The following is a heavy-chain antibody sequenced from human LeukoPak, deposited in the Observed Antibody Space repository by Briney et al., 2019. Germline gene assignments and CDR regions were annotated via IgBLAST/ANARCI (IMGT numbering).Heavy chain of an antibody. CDR1: GYTFTGYY. CDR3: ARDSSSCSGGSCYNYYYYMDV. Sequence: GASVKVSCKASGYTFTGYYMHWVRQAPGQGLEWMGWINPNSGGTNYAQKFQGRVTMTRDTSISTAYMELSRLRSDDTAVYYCARDSSSCSGGSCYNYYYYMDVWGKGTTVTISS. CDR2: INPNSGGT. J-gene: IGHJ6*03. V-gene: IGHV1-2*02. D-gene: IGHD2-15*01.